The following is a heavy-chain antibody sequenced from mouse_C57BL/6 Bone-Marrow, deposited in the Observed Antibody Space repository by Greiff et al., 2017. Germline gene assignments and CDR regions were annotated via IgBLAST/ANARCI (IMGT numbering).Heavy chain of an antibody. V-gene: IGHV1-72*01. D-gene: IGHD1-1*01. Sequence: QVHVKQPGAELVKPGASVKLSCKASGYTFTSYWMHWVKQRPGRGLEWIGRIDPNSGGTKYNEKFKSKATLTVDKPSSTAYMQLSSLTSEDSAVYYCARRYGSSYWYFDVWGTGTTVTVSS. J-gene: IGHJ1*03. CDR2: IDPNSGGT. CDR3: ARRYGSSYWYFDV. CDR1: GYTFTSYW.